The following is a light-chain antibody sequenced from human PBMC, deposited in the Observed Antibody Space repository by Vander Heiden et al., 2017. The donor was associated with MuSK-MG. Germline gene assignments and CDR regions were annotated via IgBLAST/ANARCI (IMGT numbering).Light chain of an antibody. CDR2: AAS. V-gene: IGKV1-8*01. J-gene: IGKJ1*01. Sequence: AIRMTLSPSTLSASTGDRVTITCRASQGISSYLAWYQQKPGKAPKLLIYAASTLQSGVQSGFNGSGSRTDFALSISCLQSKDFATYYCQQYYSYPRTFGQGTKVEIK. CDR1: QGISSY. CDR3: QQYYSYPRT.